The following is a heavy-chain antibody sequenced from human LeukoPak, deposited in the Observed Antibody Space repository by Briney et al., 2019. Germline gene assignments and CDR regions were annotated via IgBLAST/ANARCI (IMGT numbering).Heavy chain of an antibody. D-gene: IGHD3-10*01. J-gene: IGHJ6*02. CDR1: GFTFSSYA. CDR3: AKGGRYGSGSYARAHYYGMDV. CDR2: ISGSGGST. V-gene: IGHV3-23*01. Sequence: GGSLRLSCAASGFTFSSYAMSWVRQAPGKGLKWVSAISGSGGSTYYADSVKGRFTISRDNSKNTLYLQMNSLRAEDTAVYYCAKGGRYGSGSYARAHYYGMDVRGQGTTVTVSS.